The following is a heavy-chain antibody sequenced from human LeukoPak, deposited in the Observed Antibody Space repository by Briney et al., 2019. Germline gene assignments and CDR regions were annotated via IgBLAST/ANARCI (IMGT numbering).Heavy chain of an antibody. V-gene: IGHV1-8*01. D-gene: IGHD3-9*01. Sequence: ASVKVSCKASGYTFTSYDINWVRQATGQGLEWMGWMNPNSGNTGYAQKFQGRVTMTRNTPISTAYMELSSLRSEDTAVYYCAVRYFDWLLLYGMDVWGQGTTVTVSS. J-gene: IGHJ6*02. CDR1: GYTFTSYD. CDR2: MNPNSGNT. CDR3: AVRYFDWLLLYGMDV.